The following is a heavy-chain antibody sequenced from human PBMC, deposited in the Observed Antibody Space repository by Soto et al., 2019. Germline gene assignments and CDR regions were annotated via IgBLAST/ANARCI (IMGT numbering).Heavy chain of an antibody. V-gene: IGHV1-69*13. CDR1: GGTFSSYA. D-gene: IGHD3-9*01. J-gene: IGHJ4*02. CDR3: ARNPDIYFDY. CDR2: IIPIFGTA. Sequence: GASVKVSCKASGGTFSSYAISWVRQAPGQGLEWMGGIIPIFGTANCAQKFQGRVTITADESTSTAYMELSSLRSEDTAVYYCARNPDIYFDYWGQGTLVTVSS.